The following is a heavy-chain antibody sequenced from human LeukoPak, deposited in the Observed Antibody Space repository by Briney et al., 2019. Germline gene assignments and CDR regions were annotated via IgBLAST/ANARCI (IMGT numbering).Heavy chain of an antibody. V-gene: IGHV1-18*01. CDR2: ISAYNGNT. J-gene: IGHJ3*02. CDR1: GYTFTSYA. D-gene: IGHD3-22*01. Sequence: GASVKVSCKASGYTFTSYAMNWVRQAPGQGLEWMGWISAYNGNTNYAQKLQGRVTMTTDTSTSTAYMELRSLRSDDTAVYYCARALLDYYDSSGPDAFDIWGQGTMVTVSS. CDR3: ARALLDYYDSSGPDAFDI.